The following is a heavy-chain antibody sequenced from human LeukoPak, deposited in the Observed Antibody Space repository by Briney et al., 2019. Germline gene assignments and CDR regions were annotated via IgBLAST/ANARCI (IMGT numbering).Heavy chain of an antibody. V-gene: IGHV3-23*01. Sequence: GGSLRLSCAASGFTFTSYAMTWVSQPPGKGLEWVSTINGGGDSTYSADSVKGRFTISRDNSKNTLYLQMSSLRADDTALYYCAAGVVGATFEYWGQGALVTVSS. D-gene: IGHD3-10*01. CDR1: GFTFTSYA. CDR2: INGGGDST. CDR3: AAGVVGATFEY. J-gene: IGHJ4*02.